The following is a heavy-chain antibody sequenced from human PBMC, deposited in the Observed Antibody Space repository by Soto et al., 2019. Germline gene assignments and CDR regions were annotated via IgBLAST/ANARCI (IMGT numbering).Heavy chain of an antibody. D-gene: IGHD3-3*01. CDR1: GYTFTSYG. CDR2: ISAYNGNT. J-gene: IGHJ6*02. Sequence: ASVTVSCKASGYTFTSYGISWVRQATGQGLEWMGWISAYNGNTNYAQKLQGRVTMTTDTSTSTAYMELRSLRSDDTAVYYCARDGEVNFGSGYYSYGMDVWGQGTTVTVSS. CDR3: ARDGEVNFGSGYYSYGMDV. V-gene: IGHV1-18*01.